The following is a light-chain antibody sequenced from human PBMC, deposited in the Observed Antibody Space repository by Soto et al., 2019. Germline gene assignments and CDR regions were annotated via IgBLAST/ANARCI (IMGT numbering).Light chain of an antibody. Sequence: QSALTQPAPVSGSPGQSITISCTGTSSDVGGYNYVSWYQHHPGKAPKLMIYDVSNRPSGVSNRFSGSKSGNTASLIISGLQAEDEADYYCSSYTSSSTLSTYVFGTGTKVTV. V-gene: IGLV2-14*03. CDR2: DVS. CDR1: SSDVGGYNY. J-gene: IGLJ1*01. CDR3: SSYTSSSTLSTYV.